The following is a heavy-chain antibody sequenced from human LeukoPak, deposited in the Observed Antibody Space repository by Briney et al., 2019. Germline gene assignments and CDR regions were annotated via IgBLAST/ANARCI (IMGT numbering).Heavy chain of an antibody. Sequence: ASVKVSCKASGGTFSSYAISWVRQAPGQGLEWMGGIIPIFGTANYAQKFQGRVTITADESTSTAYMELSSLRSEDTAVYYCARGLPIVSSSWYPFDPWGQGTLVTVSS. CDR3: ARGLPIVSSSWYPFDP. J-gene: IGHJ5*02. CDR1: GGTFSSYA. D-gene: IGHD6-13*01. V-gene: IGHV1-69*13. CDR2: IIPIFGTA.